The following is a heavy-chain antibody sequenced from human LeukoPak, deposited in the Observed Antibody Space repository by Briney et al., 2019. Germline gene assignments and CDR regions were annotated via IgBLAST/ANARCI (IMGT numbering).Heavy chain of an antibody. CDR2: INWNGGST. V-gene: IGHV3-20*04. D-gene: IGHD6-25*01. Sequence: GGSLRLSCAASGFTFSSYWMSWVRQAPGKGLEWVSGINWNGGSTGYADSVKGRFTISRDNAKNSLYLQMNSLRAEDTAVYYCARDEAATLDYWGQGTLVTVSS. J-gene: IGHJ4*02. CDR3: ARDEAATLDY. CDR1: GFTFSSYW.